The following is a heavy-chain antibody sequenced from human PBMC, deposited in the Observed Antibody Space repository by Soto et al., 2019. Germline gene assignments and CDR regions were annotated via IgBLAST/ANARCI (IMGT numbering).Heavy chain of an antibody. Sequence: PSETLSLTCAVYGGSFSGYYWSWIRQPPGKGLEWIGEINHSGSTNYNPSLKSRVTISVDTSKNQFSLKLSSVTAADTAVYYCARGVAAAGTSYWGQGTLVTVSS. CDR1: GGSFSGYY. CDR2: INHSGST. V-gene: IGHV4-34*01. J-gene: IGHJ4*02. D-gene: IGHD6-13*01. CDR3: ARGVAAAGTSY.